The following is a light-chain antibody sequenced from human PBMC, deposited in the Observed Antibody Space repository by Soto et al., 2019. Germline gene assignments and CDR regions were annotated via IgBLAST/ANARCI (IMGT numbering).Light chain of an antibody. Sequence: QSALTQSPSASASLGASVKLTCTLSSGHNSYAIAWHQQQPEKGPRYVMKINNDGSHIKGDGIPDRFSGSSSGAERYLTISSLQSEDEADYYCQTWGTGPWVFGGGTKVTVL. J-gene: IGLJ3*02. CDR2: INNDGSH. CDR1: SGHNSYA. CDR3: QTWGTGPWV. V-gene: IGLV4-69*02.